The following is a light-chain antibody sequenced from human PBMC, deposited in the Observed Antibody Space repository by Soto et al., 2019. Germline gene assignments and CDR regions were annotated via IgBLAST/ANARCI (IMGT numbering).Light chain of an antibody. Sequence: QSALTQPASVSGSPGQAITISCTGTSSDVGNYKYVSWYQQHPGKAPKLIIYEVSNRPSGVSNRFSGSKSGNTASLTISGLQAEDEADYHCSSYTSSSTPVFGGGTQLTVL. CDR2: EVS. V-gene: IGLV2-14*01. CDR3: SSYTSSSTPV. J-gene: IGLJ2*01. CDR1: SSDVGNYKY.